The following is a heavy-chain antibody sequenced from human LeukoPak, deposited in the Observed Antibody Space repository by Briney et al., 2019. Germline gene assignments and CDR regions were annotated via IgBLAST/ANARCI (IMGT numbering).Heavy chain of an antibody. CDR3: ARVGYYGSGSSTWFDP. V-gene: IGHV4-30-2*01. CDR2: IYHSGST. CDR1: GGSISSGGYS. D-gene: IGHD3-10*01. Sequence: SETLSLTCAVSGGSISSGGYSWSWIRQPPGKGLEWIGYIYHSGSTYYNPSLKSRVTISVDRSKNQFSLKLSSVTAADTTVYYCARVGYYGSGSSTWFDPWGQGTLVTVSS. J-gene: IGHJ5*02.